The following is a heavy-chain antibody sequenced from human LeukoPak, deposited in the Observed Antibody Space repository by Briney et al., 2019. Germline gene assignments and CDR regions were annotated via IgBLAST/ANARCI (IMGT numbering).Heavy chain of an antibody. CDR2: IYYSGST. D-gene: IGHD3-10*01. CDR3: ARDEGPARSGSLYEGY. CDR1: GGSISSSSYY. V-gene: IGHV4-39*07. Sequence: SETLSLTCTVSGGSISSSSYYWGWIRQPPGKGLEWIGSIYYSGSTYYNPSLKSRVTISVDTSKNQFSLKLSSVTAADTAVYYCARDEGPARSGSLYEGYWGQGTLVTVSS. J-gene: IGHJ4*02.